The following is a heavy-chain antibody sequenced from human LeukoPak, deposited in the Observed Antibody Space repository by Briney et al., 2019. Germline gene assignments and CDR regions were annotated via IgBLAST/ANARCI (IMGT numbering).Heavy chain of an antibody. J-gene: IGHJ3*02. D-gene: IGHD1-26*01. CDR3: ARDRGGSYALAFDI. Sequence: PSETLSLTCTVSGGSISSYYWSWIRQPPGKGLEWIGYIYYSGSTNYNPSLKSRVTISVDTSKNQFSLKLSSLTAADTAVYYCARDRGGSYALAFDIWGQGTMVTVSS. V-gene: IGHV4-59*01. CDR1: GGSISSYY. CDR2: IYYSGST.